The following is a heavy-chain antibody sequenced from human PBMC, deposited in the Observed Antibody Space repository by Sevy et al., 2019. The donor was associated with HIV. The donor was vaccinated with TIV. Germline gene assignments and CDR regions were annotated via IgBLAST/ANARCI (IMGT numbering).Heavy chain of an antibody. CDR2: ISGTGGSI. J-gene: IGHJ5*02. CDR3: VRVGYPYAFDP. CDR1: GFTFSDYY. D-gene: IGHD5-18*01. Sequence: GGSLRLSCAASGFTFSDYYMTWVRQAPGKGLEWVSYISGTGGSIYYADSVKGRFTLSSDNAKKSLFLVMSSLRAEDTAVYYCVRVGYPYAFDPWGQGTLVTVSS. V-gene: IGHV3-11*01.